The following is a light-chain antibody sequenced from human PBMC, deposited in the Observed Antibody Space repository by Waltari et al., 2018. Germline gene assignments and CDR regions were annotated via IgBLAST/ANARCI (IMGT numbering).Light chain of an antibody. CDR2: DDS. Sequence: SYVLTHPPSVSVAPGQTARITCGGNNIGSKSVHWYQQKPGQAPVRVVNDDSDRPSGRPERFSGSNSGNTATLTISRVEAGDEADYYCQVWDSSSDHPEVFGTGTKVTVL. CDR1: NIGSKS. V-gene: IGLV3-21*02. J-gene: IGLJ1*01. CDR3: QVWDSSSDHPEV.